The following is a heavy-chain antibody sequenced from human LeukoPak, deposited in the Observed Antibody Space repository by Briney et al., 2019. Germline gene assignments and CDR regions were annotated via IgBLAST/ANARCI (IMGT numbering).Heavy chain of an antibody. CDR2: ISSSSSTI. CDR3: AKDGTDYGDYSAL. D-gene: IGHD4-17*01. Sequence: PGGSLRLSCAASGFTFSSYSMNWVRQAPGKGLEWVSYISSSSSTIYYADSVKGRFTISRDNSKNTLYLQMNSLRAEDTAVYYCAKDGTDYGDYSALWGQGTMVTVSS. V-gene: IGHV3-48*01. CDR1: GFTFSSYS. J-gene: IGHJ3*01.